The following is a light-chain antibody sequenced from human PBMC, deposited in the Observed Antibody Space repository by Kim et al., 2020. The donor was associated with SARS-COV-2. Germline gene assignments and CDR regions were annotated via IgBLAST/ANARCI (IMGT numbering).Light chain of an antibody. J-gene: IGLJ3*02. CDR3: CSFTSSYTWV. CDR2: DVT. Sequence: QSALTQPASVSGSPGQSITISCTGTNSDVGAYNYVSWYQQHPGEAPKLLIYDVTKRPSGVSNRFSGSKSGNTASLTISGLQAEDEANYYCCSFTSSYTWVFGGGTQLTVL. V-gene: IGLV2-14*01. CDR1: NSDVGAYNY.